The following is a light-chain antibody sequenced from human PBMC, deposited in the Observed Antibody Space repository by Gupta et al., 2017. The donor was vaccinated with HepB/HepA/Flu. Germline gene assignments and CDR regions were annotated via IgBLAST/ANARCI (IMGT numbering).Light chain of an antibody. CDR1: QEISSS. CDR3: QQAHSFPFT. Sequence: DVQMTQSRSSVPASVGDRVTITCRASQEISSSLAWYQQKPGQAHKLLIYGATTLQNGVPSTFSGSGSGTDFTLTISSLQPEDFATYFCQQAHSFPFTFGQGTKLEI. CDR2: GAT. J-gene: IGKJ2*01. V-gene: IGKV1D-12*01.